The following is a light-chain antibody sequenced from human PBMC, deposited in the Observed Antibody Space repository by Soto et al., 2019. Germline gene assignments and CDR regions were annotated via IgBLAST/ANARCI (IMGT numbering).Light chain of an antibody. CDR2: WAS. Sequence: DIVMTQSPDSRALSLGERATINCKSSQSLLYKSNNNKYLAWYQQRPGQPPRLIIYWASTRASGVPDRFSGSGSETDFTLTISSLQAADVAVYYCQQYYTTPLTFGGGNKAEIK. V-gene: IGKV4-1*01. CDR1: QSLLYKSNNNKY. CDR3: QQYYTTPLT. J-gene: IGKJ4*01.